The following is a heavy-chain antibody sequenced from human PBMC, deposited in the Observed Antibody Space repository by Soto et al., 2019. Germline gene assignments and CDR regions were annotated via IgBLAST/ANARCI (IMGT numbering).Heavy chain of an antibody. D-gene: IGHD5-18*01. V-gene: IGHV3-15*07. CDR3: TTDVNGYSYGDFDY. CDR1: GFTFSNAW. Sequence: GGSLRLSCAASGFTFSNAWMNWVRQAPGKGLEWVGRIKSKTDGGTTDYAAPVKGRFTISRDDSKNTLYLQMNSLKTEDTAVYYCTTDVNGYSYGDFDYWGQGTLVTVSS. J-gene: IGHJ4*02. CDR2: IKSKTDGGTT.